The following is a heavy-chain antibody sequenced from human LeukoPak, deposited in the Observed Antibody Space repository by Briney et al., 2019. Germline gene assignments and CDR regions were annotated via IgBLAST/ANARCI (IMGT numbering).Heavy chain of an antibody. V-gene: IGHV1-69*04. CDR1: GVTFSSYA. D-gene: IGHD2-2*01. CDR3: ARMGGEDIVVVAAAPFVDWFDP. J-gene: IGHJ5*02. Sequence: SVKLSCKASGVTFSSYAISWVRQAPGQGLEWMGRISPIGGIANYAQTFQGRVTITADNSTSTAYMELSSRRSEDTVLYYCARMGGEDIVVVAAAPFVDWFDPCGQGTLVTVSS. CDR2: ISPIGGIA.